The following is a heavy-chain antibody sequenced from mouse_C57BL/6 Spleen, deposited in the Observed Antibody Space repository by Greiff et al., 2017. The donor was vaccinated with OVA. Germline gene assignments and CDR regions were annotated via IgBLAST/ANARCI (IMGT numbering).Heavy chain of an antibody. CDR3: ARYDYDGVGY. V-gene: IGHV1-72*01. CDR1: GYTFTSYW. CDR2: IDPNSGGT. D-gene: IGHD2-4*01. J-gene: IGHJ2*01. Sequence: QVQLKQPGAELVKPGASVKLSCKASGYTFTSYWMHWVKQRPGRGLEWIGRIDPNSGGTKYNEKFKSKATLTVDKPSSTAYMKLSSLTSEDSAFYYCARYDYDGVGYWGQGTTLTVSS.